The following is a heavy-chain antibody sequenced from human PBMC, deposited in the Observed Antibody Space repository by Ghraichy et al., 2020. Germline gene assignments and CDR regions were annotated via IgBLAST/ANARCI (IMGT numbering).Heavy chain of an antibody. CDR2: IRQDGGDS. CDR3: ARDLFYFDRSGYYASDY. CDR1: GFTFSNYW. Sequence: GGSLRLSCAASGFTFSNYWVTWVRQAPGKGLEWVANIRQDGGDSYYVDSVKGRFTISRDNAENSLYLQMNSLRAEDTAVYHCARDLFYFDRSGYYASDYWGQGTLVTVS. D-gene: IGHD3-22*01. V-gene: IGHV3-7*01. J-gene: IGHJ4*02.